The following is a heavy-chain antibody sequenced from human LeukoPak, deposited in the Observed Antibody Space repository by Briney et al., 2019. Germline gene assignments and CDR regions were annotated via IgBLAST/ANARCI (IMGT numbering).Heavy chain of an antibody. Sequence: SETLSLTCTVSGYSISSGYYWGWIRQPPGKGLEWIGSIYHSGSTYYNPSLKSRVTISVDTSKNQFSLKLSSVTAADTAVYFCARGRWSYGSGSSIAFDYWGQGTLVTVSS. D-gene: IGHD3-10*01. V-gene: IGHV4-38-2*02. CDR1: GYSISSGYY. J-gene: IGHJ4*02. CDR2: IYHSGST. CDR3: ARGRWSYGSGSSIAFDY.